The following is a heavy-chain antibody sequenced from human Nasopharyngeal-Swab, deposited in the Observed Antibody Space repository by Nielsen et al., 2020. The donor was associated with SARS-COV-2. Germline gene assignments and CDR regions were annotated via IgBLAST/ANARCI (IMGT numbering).Heavy chain of an antibody. CDR2: INAGNGNT. J-gene: IGHJ5*01. V-gene: IGHV1-3*01. CDR3: ARDLWSSSSWYALELTRGIDS. Sequence: WVRQAPGQRLEWMGWINAGNGNTKYSQKFQGRVTITRDTSASTAYMELSSLRSEDTAVYYCARDLWSSSSWYALELTRGIDSWGQGTLVTVSS. D-gene: IGHD6-13*01.